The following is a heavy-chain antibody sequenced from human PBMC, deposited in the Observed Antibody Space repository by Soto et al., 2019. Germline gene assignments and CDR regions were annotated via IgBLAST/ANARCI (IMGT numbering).Heavy chain of an antibody. V-gene: IGHV1-3*05. Sequence: QVQLVQSGAEEKKPGASVKVSCQASGYTFTSYAMHWVRQAPGQRLEWMGWINAGNGNTKYSQKLQGRVTITTDTSASTAYMELSSLRSEDTAVYYCASESYGGEFDYWGQGTLVTVSS. D-gene: IGHD4-17*01. CDR2: INAGNGNT. CDR1: GYTFTSYA. CDR3: ASESYGGEFDY. J-gene: IGHJ4*02.